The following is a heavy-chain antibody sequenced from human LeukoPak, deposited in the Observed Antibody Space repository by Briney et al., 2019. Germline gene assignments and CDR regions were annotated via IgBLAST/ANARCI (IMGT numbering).Heavy chain of an antibody. CDR1: GGSISSYY. J-gene: IGHJ4*02. CDR2: IYTSGST. Sequence: PSETLSLTCTVSGGSISSYYWSWIRQPAGKGLEWIGRIYTSGSTNYNPSLKSRVTMSVDTSKNQFSLKLSSVTAADTAVYYCARDGGAGYSYGYMFDYWGQGTLVTVSS. CDR3: ARDGGAGYSYGYMFDY. V-gene: IGHV4-4*07. D-gene: IGHD5-18*01.